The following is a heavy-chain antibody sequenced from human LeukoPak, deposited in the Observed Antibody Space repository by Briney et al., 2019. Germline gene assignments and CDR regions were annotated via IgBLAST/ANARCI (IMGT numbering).Heavy chain of an antibody. Sequence: GGSLRLSCAASGFTFSTYAMSWVRQAPGKGLEWVSTISGSGGSTYYADSVKGRFTISRDNSKNTLYLQMNSLRAEDTAVYYCAKVRGSMITFGGVIKAWGQGTLVTVSS. CDR2: ISGSGGST. J-gene: IGHJ5*02. CDR1: GFTFSTYA. D-gene: IGHD3-16*01. CDR3: AKVRGSMITFGGVIKA. V-gene: IGHV3-23*01.